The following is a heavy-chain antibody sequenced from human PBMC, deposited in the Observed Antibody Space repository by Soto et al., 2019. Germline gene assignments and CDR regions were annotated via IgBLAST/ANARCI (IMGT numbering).Heavy chain of an antibody. V-gene: IGHV3-30*18. J-gene: IGHJ6*01. CDR3: AKSRGSGNNGMDV. CDR2: ISYDGSDK. CDR1: GPTFSSYG. D-gene: IGHD3-10*01. Sequence: QVQLVESGGGVVQPGRSLRLSCAASGPTFSSYGMHWVRQAPGKGLEWVAGISYDGSDKYYADSVKGRFTISRDNSKNTLYLQMNSLRTEDTAVYYCAKSRGSGNNGMDVW.